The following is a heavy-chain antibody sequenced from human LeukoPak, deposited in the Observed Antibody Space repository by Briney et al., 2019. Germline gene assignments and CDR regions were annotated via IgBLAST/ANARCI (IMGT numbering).Heavy chain of an antibody. Sequence: GGSLRLSCAASGFTFSTYNMNWVRQAPGKGLEWVSSISSSSSYIYYADSVKDRFTISRDNAKNSLYLQMNSLRAEDTAVYYCARVGAAAGLGGAFDIWGQGTMVTVSS. D-gene: IGHD6-13*01. V-gene: IGHV3-21*01. CDR1: GFTFSTYN. CDR2: ISSSSSYI. J-gene: IGHJ3*02. CDR3: ARVGAAAGLGGAFDI.